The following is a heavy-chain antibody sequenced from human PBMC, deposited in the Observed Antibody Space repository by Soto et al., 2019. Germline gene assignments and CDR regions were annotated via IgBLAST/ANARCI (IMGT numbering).Heavy chain of an antibody. CDR3: ARHVSDIVVVPAAIDFDY. V-gene: IGHV5-10-1*01. CDR2: IDPSDSYT. D-gene: IGHD2-2*01. CDR1: GYSFTSYW. J-gene: IGHJ4*02. Sequence: GGALKISCKGFGYSFTSYWISWVRPMPREGPEWMGRIDPSDSYTNYSPSFQGHVTISADKSISTAYLQWSSLKASDTAMYYCARHVSDIVVVPAAIDFDYWGQGTLVTVSS.